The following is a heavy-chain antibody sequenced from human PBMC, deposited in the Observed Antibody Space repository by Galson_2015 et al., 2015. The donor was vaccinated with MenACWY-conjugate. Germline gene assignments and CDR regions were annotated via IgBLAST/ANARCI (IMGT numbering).Heavy chain of an antibody. CDR1: GFTFSSYA. Sequence: SLRLSCAASGFTFSSYAMSWVRQAPGKGLEWVSAISGSGGSTYYADSVKGRFTISRDNSKNTLYLQMNSLRAEDTAVYYCAKHSSSLYYFDYWGQGTLVTVSS. CDR2: ISGSGGST. J-gene: IGHJ4*02. V-gene: IGHV3-23*01. CDR3: AKHSSSLYYFDY. D-gene: IGHD6-13*01.